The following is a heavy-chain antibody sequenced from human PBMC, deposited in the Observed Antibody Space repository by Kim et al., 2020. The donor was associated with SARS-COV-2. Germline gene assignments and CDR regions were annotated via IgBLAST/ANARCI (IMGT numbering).Heavy chain of an antibody. CDR3: AKEGRGNWNSLIHYYYY. Sequence: GGSLRLSCAASGFTFSSYGMHWVRQAPGKGLEWVAVISYDGSNKYYADSVKGRFTISRDNSKNTLYLQMNSLRAEDTAVYYCAKEGRGNWNSLIHYYYY. J-gene: IGHJ6*01. V-gene: IGHV3-30*18. CDR1: GFTFSSYG. D-gene: IGHD1-7*01. CDR2: ISYDGSNK.